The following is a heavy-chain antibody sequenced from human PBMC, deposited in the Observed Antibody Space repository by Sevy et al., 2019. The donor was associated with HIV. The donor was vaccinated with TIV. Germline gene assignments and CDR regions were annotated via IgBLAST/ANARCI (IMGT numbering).Heavy chain of an antibody. V-gene: IGHV3-48*02. CDR2: ISSSSSTI. J-gene: IGHJ3*02. CDR3: ARDGPPAYYYDSSGIGGDAFDI. CDR1: GFTFSSYS. Sequence: GGSLRLPCAASGFTFSSYSMNWVRQAPGKGLEWVSYISSSSSTIYYADSVKGRFTISRDNAKNSLYLQMNSLRDEDTAVYYCARDGPPAYYYDSSGIGGDAFDIWGQGTMVTVSS. D-gene: IGHD3-22*01.